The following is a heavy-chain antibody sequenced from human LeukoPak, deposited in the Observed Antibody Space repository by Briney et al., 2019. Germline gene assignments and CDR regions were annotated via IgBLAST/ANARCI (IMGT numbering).Heavy chain of an antibody. Sequence: SETLSLTCTVSGGSISSHYWNWIRHPPGKGLEWIGYISYSGSTNYNPSLKSRVTMSLDTSKNQFSLKLSSVTAADTAVYYCARHGYSSGSLAWFDPWGQGTQVTVSS. CDR1: GGSISSHY. CDR3: ARHGYSSGSLAWFDP. J-gene: IGHJ5*02. D-gene: IGHD6-19*01. V-gene: IGHV4-59*11. CDR2: ISYSGST.